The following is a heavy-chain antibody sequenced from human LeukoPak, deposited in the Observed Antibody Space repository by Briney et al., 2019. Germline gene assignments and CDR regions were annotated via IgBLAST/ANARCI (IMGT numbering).Heavy chain of an antibody. CDR2: IYTSGST. Sequence: PSETLSLTCTVSGGSISSGSYYWSWIRQPAGKGLEWIGRIYTSGSTNYNPSLKSRVTISVDTSKNQFSLKLSSVTAADAAVYYCARDGSPLWFGEAHWFDPWGQGTLVTVSS. J-gene: IGHJ5*02. D-gene: IGHD3-10*01. CDR3: ARDGSPLWFGEAHWFDP. V-gene: IGHV4-61*02. CDR1: GGSISSGSYY.